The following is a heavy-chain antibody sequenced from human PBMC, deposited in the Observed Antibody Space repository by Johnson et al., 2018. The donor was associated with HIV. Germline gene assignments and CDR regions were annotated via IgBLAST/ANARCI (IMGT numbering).Heavy chain of an antibody. Sequence: VQPVESGGCLVQLGGSLRLSCAASGFTFISYWMSWVRQAPGKGLEWVANIKQDGSAKYYVDSVKGRFTISRDNAKNSLYLQMNSLRAEDTAVYSCARESGWGHDAFDIWGQGTMVTVSS. CDR3: ARESGWGHDAFDI. V-gene: IGHV3-7*01. CDR1: GFTFISYW. D-gene: IGHD3-22*01. J-gene: IGHJ3*02. CDR2: IKQDGSAK.